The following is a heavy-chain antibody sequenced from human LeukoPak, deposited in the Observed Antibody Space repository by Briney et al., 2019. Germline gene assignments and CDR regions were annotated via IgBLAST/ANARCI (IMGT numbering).Heavy chain of an antibody. CDR2: SSGSGGST. Sequence: GGSLRLSCAASGFTFSSYAMSWVRQAPGKGLEWVSASSGSGGSTYNADSVKSRFTISRDNSKNTLYLQMNSLRAEDTAVYYCAKMYYDSSGHFDYWGQGTLVTVSS. V-gene: IGHV3-23*01. J-gene: IGHJ4*02. CDR3: AKMYYDSSGHFDY. D-gene: IGHD3-22*01. CDR1: GFTFSSYA.